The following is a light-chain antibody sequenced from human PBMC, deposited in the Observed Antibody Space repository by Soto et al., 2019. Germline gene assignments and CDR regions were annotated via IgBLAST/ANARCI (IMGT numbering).Light chain of an antibody. CDR3: QQYGTSEII. CDR1: QNISTY. J-gene: IGKJ5*01. V-gene: IGKV3-20*01. CDR2: DTS. Sequence: EIVLTQSPATLSLSPGEGASLSCRASQNISTYLAWYQQKPGQAPRLLIYDTSSRATGIPDRFSGSGSGTDFTLTISRLEPEEFAVFFCQQYGTSEIIVGQGTRLEIK.